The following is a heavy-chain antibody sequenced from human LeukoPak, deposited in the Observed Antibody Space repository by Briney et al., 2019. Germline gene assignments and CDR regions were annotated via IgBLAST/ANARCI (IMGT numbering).Heavy chain of an antibody. CDR2: IRSKANSYAT. Sequence: GGSLRLFCAASGFTFSGSAMHWVRHASGKGLGWVGRIRSKANSYATAYAASVKGRFTISKDDPKNTAYLQMNSLKTEYTAVYYCTRRDAFDIWGQGTMVTVSS. CDR3: TRRDAFDI. J-gene: IGHJ3*02. V-gene: IGHV3-73*01. CDR1: GFTFSGSA.